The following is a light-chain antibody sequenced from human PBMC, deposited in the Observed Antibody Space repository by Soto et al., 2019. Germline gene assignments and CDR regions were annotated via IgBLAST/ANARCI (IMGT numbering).Light chain of an antibody. CDR2: EVS. CDR1: SSDVGGYNY. Sequence: QSVLTQPASVSGSPGQSITISCTGTSSDVGGYNYVSWYQQHPGTAPKLMIHEVSNRPSGVSNRFSGSRSGNTASLTISGLQAEDEADYYCSSYTSTSSLLVFGTGTKVTVL. V-gene: IGLV2-14*01. CDR3: SSYTSTSSLLV. J-gene: IGLJ1*01.